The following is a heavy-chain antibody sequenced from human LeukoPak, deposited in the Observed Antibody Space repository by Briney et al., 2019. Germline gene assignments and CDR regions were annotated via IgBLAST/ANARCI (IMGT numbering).Heavy chain of an antibody. CDR2: ISAYNGNT. CDR1: GYTFTSYG. Sequence: ASVKVSYKASGYTFTSYGISRVRQAPGQGPGWMGWISAYNGNTNYAQKLQGRVTMTTDTSTSTAYMELRSLRSDDTAVYYCARARSGDFDYWGQGTLVTVSS. V-gene: IGHV1-18*01. D-gene: IGHD3-16*01. CDR3: ARARSGDFDY. J-gene: IGHJ4*02.